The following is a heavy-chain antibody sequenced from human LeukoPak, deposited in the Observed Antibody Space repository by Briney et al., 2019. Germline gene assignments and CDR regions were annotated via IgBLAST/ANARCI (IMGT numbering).Heavy chain of an antibody. CDR1: GFTFSSYC. J-gene: IGHJ6*02. CDR3: ARDDDGMDV. Sequence: PGGSLRLSCAASGFTFSSYCMHWVRQAPGKGLEWVAVIWYDGSNKYYADSVKGRFTISRDNSKNTLYLQMNSLRAEDTAVYYCARDDDGMDVWGQGTTVTVSS. V-gene: IGHV3-33*01. CDR2: IWYDGSNK.